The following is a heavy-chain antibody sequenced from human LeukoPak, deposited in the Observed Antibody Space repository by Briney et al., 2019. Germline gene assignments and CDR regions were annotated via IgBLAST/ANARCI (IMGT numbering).Heavy chain of an antibody. CDR3: ANGPAVVVAARGYFDY. D-gene: IGHD2-15*01. CDR1: GFIFSSYS. V-gene: IGHV3-48*01. Sequence: GGSLRLSCEASGFIFSSYSMNWVRQAPGKGLEWISKINSGSTTIYYKDSVRGRFTISRDNSKNTLYLQMNSLRAEDTAVYYCANGPAVVVAARGYFDYWGQGTLVTVSS. J-gene: IGHJ4*02. CDR2: INSGSTTI.